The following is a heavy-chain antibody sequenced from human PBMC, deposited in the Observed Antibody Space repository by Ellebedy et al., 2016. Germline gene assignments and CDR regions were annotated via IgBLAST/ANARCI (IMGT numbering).Heavy chain of an antibody. D-gene: IGHD2-21*01. V-gene: IGHV4-39*01. CDR2: IYYSGST. CDR1: GGSISSSSYY. Sequence: SETLSLXXTVSGGSISSSSYYWGWIRQPPGKGLEWIGSIYYSGSTYYNPSLKSRVTISVDTSKNQFSLKLSSVTAADTAVYYCARHSFCGGDCYSELGIDPWGQGTLVTVSS. CDR3: ARHSFCGGDCYSELGIDP. J-gene: IGHJ5*02.